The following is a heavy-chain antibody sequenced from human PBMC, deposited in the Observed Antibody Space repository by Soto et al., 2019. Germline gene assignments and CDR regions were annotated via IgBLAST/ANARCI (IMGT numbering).Heavy chain of an antibody. J-gene: IGHJ6*03. D-gene: IGHD4-4*01. Sequence: PSETLSLTCAVYGGSFSTYYWNWIRQPPGKGLEWIGDIYHSGSTHYNPSLKSRVTISVDTSKNQFSLKLSSVTAADTAVYYCARTVTTDYYYYMDVWGKGTTVTVSS. CDR3: ARTVTTDYYYYMDV. CDR1: GGSFSTYY. V-gene: IGHV4-59*08. CDR2: IYHSGST.